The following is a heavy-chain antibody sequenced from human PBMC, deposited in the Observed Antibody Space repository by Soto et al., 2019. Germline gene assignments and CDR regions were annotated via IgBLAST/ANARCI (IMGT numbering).Heavy chain of an antibody. V-gene: IGHV3-30*18. CDR3: AKDQGYCSSTSCYAGDRDYYYGMDV. Sequence: GGSLRLSCAASGFTFSSYGMHWVRQAPGKGLEWVAVISYDGSNKYYADSVKGRFTISRDNSKNTLYLQMNSLRAEDTAVYYCAKDQGYCSSTSCYAGDRDYYYGMDVWGQGTTVTVSS. CDR1: GFTFSSYG. CDR2: ISYDGSNK. D-gene: IGHD2-2*01. J-gene: IGHJ6*02.